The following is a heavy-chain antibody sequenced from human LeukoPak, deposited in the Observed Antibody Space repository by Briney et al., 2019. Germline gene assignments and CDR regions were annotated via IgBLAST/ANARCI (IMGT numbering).Heavy chain of an antibody. J-gene: IGHJ4*02. V-gene: IGHV4-34*01. D-gene: IGHD3-10*01. CDR2: NNQSGSA. CDR1: GGPFSGYY. Sequence: KPSETLSLTCLVYGGPFSGYYWSWVRQTPGKGLEWLGENNQSGSANYNPSLKSRVSISVDKSKNQISLKLRSVTAADTAVYYCARGMFRGVIAFYYGLDVWGQGTLVTVSS. CDR3: ARGMFRGVIAFYYGLDV.